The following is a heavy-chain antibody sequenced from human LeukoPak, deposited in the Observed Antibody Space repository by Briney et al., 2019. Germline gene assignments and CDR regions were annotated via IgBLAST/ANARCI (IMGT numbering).Heavy chain of an antibody. D-gene: IGHD6-19*01. Sequence: PGGSLRLSCAASGFTFNSYAMRWVRQAPGKGLEWVSAISGSGGSTYYADSVKGRFTISRDNSKNTPYLQMNSLRAEDTAVYYCAKDRWQWLVLFDYWGQGTLVTVSS. CDR3: AKDRWQWLVLFDY. V-gene: IGHV3-23*01. CDR1: GFTFNSYA. J-gene: IGHJ4*02. CDR2: ISGSGGST.